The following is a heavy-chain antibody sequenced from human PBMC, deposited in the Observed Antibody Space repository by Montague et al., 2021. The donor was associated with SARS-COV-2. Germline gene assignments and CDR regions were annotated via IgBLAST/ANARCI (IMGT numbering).Heavy chain of an antibody. CDR3: ARGNEHDCSPNYYYGMDV. Sequence: SETLSLTCTVSGGSFSTYYWSWIRQPPGKGLEWIGYVNHSGSTNYNPSLKSRVTISVDMSKNQFSLKLGSVTAADTAVYYCARGNEHDCSPNYYYGMDVWGQGTTVTVSS. CDR2: VNHSGST. D-gene: IGHD2-15*01. CDR1: GGSFSTYY. V-gene: IGHV4-59*12. J-gene: IGHJ6*02.